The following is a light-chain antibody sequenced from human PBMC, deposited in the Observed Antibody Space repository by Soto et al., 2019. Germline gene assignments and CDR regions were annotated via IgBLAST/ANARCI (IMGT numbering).Light chain of an antibody. CDR1: QSVLDISNNKNY. CDR3: QHYNNWPPWT. V-gene: IGKV4-1*01. Sequence: DIVMTQSPDSLAVSLGERATINCKSSQSVLDISNNKNYLAWYQQKPRQPPKLLIYWASARESGVPDRFSGSGSGTDFTLTISSLQSEDFAVYYCQHYNNWPPWTFGQGTKVEIK. J-gene: IGKJ1*01. CDR2: WAS.